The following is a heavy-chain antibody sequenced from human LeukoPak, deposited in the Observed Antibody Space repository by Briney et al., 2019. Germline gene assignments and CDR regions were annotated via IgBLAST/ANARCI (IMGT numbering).Heavy chain of an antibody. CDR1: NGSVGSGGYS. J-gene: IGHJ6*02. V-gene: IGHV4-30-2*01. Sequence: PSETLSLTCTVSNGSVGSGGYSWSWIRQPPGKGLEWIGEINHSGNTNYNPSLKSRVTISVDTSKNQFSLKLSSVTAADTAVYYCAREPQVRYSMDVWGQGTTVTVSS. D-gene: IGHD4-23*01. CDR3: AREPQVRYSMDV. CDR2: INHSGNT.